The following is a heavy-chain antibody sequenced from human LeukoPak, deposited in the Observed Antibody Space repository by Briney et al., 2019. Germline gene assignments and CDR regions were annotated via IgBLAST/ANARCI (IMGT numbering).Heavy chain of an antibody. D-gene: IGHD3-9*01. CDR3: ARETETYYDVLTGYSATDY. CDR1: GGSISSGSYY. J-gene: IGHJ4*02. CDR2: IYTSGST. V-gene: IGHV4-61*02. Sequence: RPSQTLSLTYTVSGGSISSGSYYWSWIRQPAGKGLEWIGRIYTSGSTNYNPSLKSRVTISVDTSKNQFSLKLSSVTAADTAVYYCARETETYYDVLTGYSATDYWGQGTLVTVSS.